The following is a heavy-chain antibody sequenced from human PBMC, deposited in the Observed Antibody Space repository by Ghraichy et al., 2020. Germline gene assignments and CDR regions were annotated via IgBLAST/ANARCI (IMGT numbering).Heavy chain of an antibody. V-gene: IGHV1-18*04. CDR1: SSTFSTSV. J-gene: IGHJ3*02. Sequence: ASVKVSCKACSSTFSTSVISLERQSPLQLLEWMGWISAYNGNTNYAQKLQGRVTMTTDTSTSTAYMELRSPRSDDTAVYYCARDGVWGSYDAFDIWGQGTFFTFSS. D-gene: IGHD3-16*01. CDR3: ARDGVWGSYDAFDI. CDR2: ISAYNGNT.